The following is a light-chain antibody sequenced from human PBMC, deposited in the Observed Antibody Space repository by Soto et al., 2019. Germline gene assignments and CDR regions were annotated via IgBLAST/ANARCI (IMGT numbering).Light chain of an antibody. V-gene: IGKV4-1*01. CDR1: QSVLYSSNNKNY. CDR3: QQYYSTPLT. CDR2: WAS. Sequence: DIVMTQSPDSLAVSLGERATINCKSSQSVLYSSNNKNYLAWYQQKPGQPPKLLIYWASTRESGVPDRFRGSRSGTDFTLTISSLLAEDVAVYYCQQYYSTPLTFGGGTKVEIK. J-gene: IGKJ4*01.